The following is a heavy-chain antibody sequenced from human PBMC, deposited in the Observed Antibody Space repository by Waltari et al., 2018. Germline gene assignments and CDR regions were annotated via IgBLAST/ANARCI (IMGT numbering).Heavy chain of an antibody. J-gene: IGHJ5*02. CDR1: GGSFSGYS. V-gene: IGHV4-34*01. Sequence: QVQLQQWGAGLLKPSETLSLTCAVYGGSFSGYSWSWIRQPPGKGLEWIGEINHSGSTNYNPSLKSRVTISVDTSKNQFSLKLSSVTAADTAVYYCARGLGYCSSTSCSFDPWGQGTLVTVSS. CDR2: INHSGST. CDR3: ARGLGYCSSTSCSFDP. D-gene: IGHD2-2*01.